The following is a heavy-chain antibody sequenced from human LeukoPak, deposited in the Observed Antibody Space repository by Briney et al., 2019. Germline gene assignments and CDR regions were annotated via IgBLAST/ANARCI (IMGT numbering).Heavy chain of an antibody. CDR3: AKSNGYGLIDI. J-gene: IGHJ3*02. CDR2: IFYSGST. CDR1: GGSISNYY. V-gene: IGHV4-59*12. D-gene: IGHD3-22*01. Sequence: SETLSLTCTVSGGSISNYYWGWVRQPPGKALEWIGNIFYSGSTYYSPSLKSRVTISLDTARNQFSLKLNSVTAADTAVYYCAKSNGYGLIDIWGQGTMVTVSS.